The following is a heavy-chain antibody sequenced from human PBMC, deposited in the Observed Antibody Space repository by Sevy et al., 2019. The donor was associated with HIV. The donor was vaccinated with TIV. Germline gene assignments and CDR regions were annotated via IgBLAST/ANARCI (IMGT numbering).Heavy chain of an antibody. V-gene: IGHV4-39*02. Sequence: SETLSLTCTASGGSLVSPTFYWGWVRQPPGERLEWIAAMHYGGNTYYNPSLKDRLAMSIDTSKNRFSLNVTSVTAADAAVYHCVRDHHLRCRHWFDSWGQGALVTVSS. D-gene: IGHD3-16*01. CDR3: VRDHHLRCRHWFDS. J-gene: IGHJ5*01. CDR1: GGSLVSPTFY. CDR2: MHYGGNT.